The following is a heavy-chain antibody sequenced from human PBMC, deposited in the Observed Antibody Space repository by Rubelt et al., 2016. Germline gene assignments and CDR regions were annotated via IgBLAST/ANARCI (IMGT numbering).Heavy chain of an antibody. Sequence: EVQLLESGGGLVQPGGSLRLSCAASGFTFSSYAMSWVRQAPGKGLEWVSVIYSGDITYYAHSVKGRFTISRDNSKNTRYLQMNSLRAEETAVYYCAREVLFYGMDVWGQGTTVTVSS. CDR1: GFTFSSYA. CDR3: AREVLFYGMDV. J-gene: IGHJ6*02. CDR2: IYSGDIT. V-gene: IGHV3-66*01.